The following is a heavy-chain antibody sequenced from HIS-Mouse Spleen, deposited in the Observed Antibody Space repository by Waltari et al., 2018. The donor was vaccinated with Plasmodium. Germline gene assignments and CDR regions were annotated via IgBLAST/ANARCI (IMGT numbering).Heavy chain of an antibody. CDR3: ARGPGDIVATTFDY. CDR1: GGSFSGYY. V-gene: IGHV4-34*01. J-gene: IGHJ4*02. CDR2: INHNGST. D-gene: IGHD5-12*01. Sequence: QVQLQQWGAGLLKPSETLSLTCAVYGGSFSGYYWSWIRQPPGKGLEWIGEINHNGSTNYNPSLKSRVTISVDTSKNQFSLKLSSVTAADTAVYYCARGPGDIVATTFDYWGQGTLVTVSS.